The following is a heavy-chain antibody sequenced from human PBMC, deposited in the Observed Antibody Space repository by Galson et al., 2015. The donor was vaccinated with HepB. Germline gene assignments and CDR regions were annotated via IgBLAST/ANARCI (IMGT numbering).Heavy chain of an antibody. CDR2: ITGLGST. D-gene: IGHD5-24*01. CDR1: GFTFSDHG. J-gene: IGHJ4*02. Sequence: SLRLSCAASGFTFSDHGVSWVRQAPGKGLEWVSSITGLGSTFYADSVKGRFTISRDNSKNTLYLQMNALRAEDTAMYYCARCPFSHGSSPSDFWGQGTLVIVSS. V-gene: IGHV3-23*01. CDR3: ARCPFSHGSSPSDF.